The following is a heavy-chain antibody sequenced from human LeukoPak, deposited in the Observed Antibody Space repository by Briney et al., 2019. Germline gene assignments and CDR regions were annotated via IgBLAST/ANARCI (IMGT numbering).Heavy chain of an antibody. D-gene: IGHD3-10*01. J-gene: IGHJ4*02. CDR3: AGGGVDHYGSGTYYLMYYFDH. Sequence: GGSLRLSCAASGFTFNTYGMSWVRQAPGKGLEWVSGIRGSGGATYYADSVKGRFTVSRDDPHNTLYLQMNSVRAEDTAVYFCAGGGVDHYGSGTYYLMYYFDHWGQGALVTVSS. V-gene: IGHV3-23*01. CDR1: GFTFNTYG. CDR2: IRGSGGAT.